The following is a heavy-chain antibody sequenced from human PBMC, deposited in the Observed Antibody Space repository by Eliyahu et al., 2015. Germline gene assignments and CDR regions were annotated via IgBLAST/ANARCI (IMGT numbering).Heavy chain of an antibody. V-gene: IGHV1-69*01. CDR3: AGCITGTTFSVNNWFDP. D-gene: IGHD1-7*01. Sequence: QVQLVQSGAEVKKPGSSVKVSCKASGGTFXSYAISWVRQAPGQGLEWMGGIIPIFGTANYAQKFQGRVTITADESTSTAYMELSSLRSEDTAVYYCAGCITGTTFSVNNWFDPWGQGTLVTVSS. CDR2: IIPIFGTA. J-gene: IGHJ5*02. CDR1: GGTFXSYA.